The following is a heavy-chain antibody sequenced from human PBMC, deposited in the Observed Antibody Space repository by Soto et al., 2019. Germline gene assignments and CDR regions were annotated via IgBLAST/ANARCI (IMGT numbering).Heavy chain of an antibody. CDR2: INLDGSEK. CDR3: ARDGSTSWYSYDYHGMDV. J-gene: IGHJ6*02. Sequence: EVQLVESGGGLVQPGGSLRLSCAASGFTFRTYWLSWVRQVPGKGLEWVANINLDGSEKNYVDSVKGRFTISRDNARNSLYLQMISLRAEDTALYYCARDGSTSWYSYDYHGMDVWGHGTTVTVSS. D-gene: IGHD5-18*01. V-gene: IGHV3-7*05. CDR1: GFTFRTYW.